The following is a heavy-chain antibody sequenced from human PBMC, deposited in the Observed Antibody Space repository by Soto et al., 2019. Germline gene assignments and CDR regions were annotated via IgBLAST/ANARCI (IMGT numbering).Heavy chain of an antibody. J-gene: IGHJ4*02. CDR1: GYTFTSYG. CDR3: AREKMIVGAPPAFDY. V-gene: IGHV1-18*01. Sequence: GASVKVSCKASGYTFTSYGISWVRQAPGQGLEWMGWISAYNGNTNYAQKLQGRVTMTTDTSTSAAYMELRSLRSDDTAVYYCAREKMIVGAPPAFDYWGQGTLVTVSS. D-gene: IGHD1-26*01. CDR2: ISAYNGNT.